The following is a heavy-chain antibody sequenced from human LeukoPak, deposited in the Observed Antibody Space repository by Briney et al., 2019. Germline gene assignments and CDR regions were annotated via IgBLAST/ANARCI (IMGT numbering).Heavy chain of an antibody. V-gene: IGHV3-7*04. J-gene: IGHJ4*02. CDR3: ARASSSSWSSLDY. Sequence: GGSLSLSCAASGFTFSNLWMSWVRQAPGKGLEWVANINEDGSAKTHVDSVKGRFTISRDNSKNTLSLQMHRLRAEDTAVYYCARASSSSWSSLDYWGQGTLVTVSS. CDR1: GFTFSNLW. D-gene: IGHD6-13*01. CDR2: INEDGSAK.